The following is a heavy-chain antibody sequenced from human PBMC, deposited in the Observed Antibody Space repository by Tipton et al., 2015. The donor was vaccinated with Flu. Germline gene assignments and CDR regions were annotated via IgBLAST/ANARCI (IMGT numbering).Heavy chain of an antibody. J-gene: IGHJ4*02. Sequence: SLRLSCVASGFRFSTYGMQWVRQAPGKGLEWVAFMWFDGSVIHYADSVKGRFTISRDNSKSPLSLQMNSLRAEDTAVYYCASLDDSSGYDPFDYWGQGTLVTVSS. V-gene: IGHV3-33*08. D-gene: IGHD3-22*01. CDR1: GFRFSTYG. CDR2: MWFDGSVI. CDR3: ASLDDSSGYDPFDY.